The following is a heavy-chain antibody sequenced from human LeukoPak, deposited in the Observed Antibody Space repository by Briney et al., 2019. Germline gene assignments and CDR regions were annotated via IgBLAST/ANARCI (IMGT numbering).Heavy chain of an antibody. D-gene: IGHD6-13*01. CDR1: GGSFSGYY. Sequence: SETLSLTCAVYGGSFSGYYWSWIRQPPGKGLEWIGEINHSGSTNYSPSLKSRVTISVDTSKNQFSLKLTSVTAADTAVYYCARHSAHSSTNDAFDLWGQGTLVTVSS. CDR2: INHSGST. CDR3: ARHSAHSSTNDAFDL. J-gene: IGHJ3*01. V-gene: IGHV4-34*01.